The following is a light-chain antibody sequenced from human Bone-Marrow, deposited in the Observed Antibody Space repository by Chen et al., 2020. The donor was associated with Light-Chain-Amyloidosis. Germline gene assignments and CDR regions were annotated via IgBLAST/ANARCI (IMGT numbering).Light chain of an antibody. CDR2: DDS. J-gene: IGLJ3*02. CDR3: QVWDRSSDRPV. V-gene: IGLV3-21*02. CDR1: NIGSTS. Sequence: SYVLTQPSSVSVAPVQTATLACGGNNIGSTSVHWYQQTPGQAPLLVVYDDSDRPSGIPERLAGSNSGNTATLTSSRVEAGDEADYYGQVWDRSSDRPVFGGGTKLTVL.